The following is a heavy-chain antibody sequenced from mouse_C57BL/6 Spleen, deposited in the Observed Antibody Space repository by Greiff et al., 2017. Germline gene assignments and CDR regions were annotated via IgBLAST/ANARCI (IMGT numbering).Heavy chain of an antibody. CDR2: IYPGSGNT. CDR1: GYSFTSYY. CDR3: ARSRVTTVVAPCDY. D-gene: IGHD1-1*01. Sequence: QVQLQQSGPELVKPGASVKISCKASGYSFTSYYIHWVKQRPGQGLEWIGWIYPGSGNTKYTEKVKGKATLSADTSSSTAYKQLSSLTSEVSAVDYCARSRVTTVVAPCDYWGQGTTLTVSS. J-gene: IGHJ2*01. V-gene: IGHV1-66*01.